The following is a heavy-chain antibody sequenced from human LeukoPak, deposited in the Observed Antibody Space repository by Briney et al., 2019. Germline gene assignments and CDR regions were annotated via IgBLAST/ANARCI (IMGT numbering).Heavy chain of an antibody. CDR3: ARDRGTMIAVFGIYLDL. V-gene: IGHV1-2*02. CDR2: INPISGNT. D-gene: IGHD1-14*01. CDR1: GSPFIGSF. Sequence: ASVKVSCKASGSPFIGSFLHWVRQAPGQGLEWMGWINPISGNTNSAQKFQGRLTMTRDPSKTTAYIELSGLRPDDTALYYCARDRGTMIAVFGIYLDLWGRGTPVTVSS. J-gene: IGHJ2*01.